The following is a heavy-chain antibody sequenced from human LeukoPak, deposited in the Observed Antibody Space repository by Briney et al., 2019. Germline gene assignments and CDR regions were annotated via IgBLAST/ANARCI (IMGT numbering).Heavy chain of an antibody. D-gene: IGHD5-12*01. CDR1: GDSVSGHY. V-gene: IGHV4-59*02. J-gene: IGHJ3*01. CDR2: VSYSGGT. Sequence: TPSETLSLTCTVSGDSVSGHYWSWIRQTPGKGLEWIGYVSYSGGTNYNPSLKRRVSISLDTSKNQFSLKLSSPAAADPAVYYRARAPMAITTSAFPDAFDFWGQGTMVTVSS. CDR3: ARAPMAITTSAFPDAFDF.